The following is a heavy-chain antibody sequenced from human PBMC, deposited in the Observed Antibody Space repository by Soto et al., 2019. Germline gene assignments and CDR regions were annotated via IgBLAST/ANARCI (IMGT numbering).Heavy chain of an antibody. CDR2: IDPSDSQT. D-gene: IGHD1-26*01. Sequence: GESLKISCKGSGYSFAGYWITWVRQMPGNGLEWMGRIDPSDSQTYYSPSFRGHVTISAAKSITTVFLQWSGLRASDTAMYYCVRQIYDSDSGPNCQYYFDSWGQGTLVTVSS. CDR1: GYSFAGYW. CDR3: VRQIYDSDSGPNCQYYFDS. J-gene: IGHJ4*02. V-gene: IGHV5-10-1*01.